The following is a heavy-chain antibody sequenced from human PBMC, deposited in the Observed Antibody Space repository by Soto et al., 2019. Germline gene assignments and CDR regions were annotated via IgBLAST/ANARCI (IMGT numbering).Heavy chain of an antibody. J-gene: IGHJ4*02. CDR1: GFTFSSYW. CDR2: INSDGSST. D-gene: IGHD1-20*01. Sequence: GVSLRLSCAASGFTFSSYWMHWVRQAPGKGLVWVSRINSDGSSTSYADSVKGRFTISRDNAKNTLYLQMNSLRAEDTAVYYCESNWNDFDYCGQATLVTLSP. CDR3: ESNWNDFDY. V-gene: IGHV3-74*01.